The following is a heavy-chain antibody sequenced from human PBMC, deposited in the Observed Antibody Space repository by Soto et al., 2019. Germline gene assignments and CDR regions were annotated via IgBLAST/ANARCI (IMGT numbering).Heavy chain of an antibody. D-gene: IGHD3-22*01. Sequence: QVQLVQSGAEVKKPGASVKVSCQASGYTFTSYGISWVRQAPGQGLEWMGWISAYNGNTNYAQKLQGRVTMTTDPSTNTPYRVLSSLRSDDTAVYYCARQTPTTMIVPREGNYACEIWGQGTMVTVSS. CDR2: ISAYNGNT. J-gene: IGHJ3*02. V-gene: IGHV1-18*01. CDR3: ARQTPTTMIVPREGNYACEI. CDR1: GYTFTSYG.